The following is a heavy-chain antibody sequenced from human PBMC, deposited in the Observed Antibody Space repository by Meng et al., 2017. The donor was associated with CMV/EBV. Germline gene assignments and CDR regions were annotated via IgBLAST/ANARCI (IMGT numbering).Heavy chain of an antibody. D-gene: IGHD6-13*01. CDR1: GFTFDDYA. Sequence: SLKISCAASGFTFDDYAMHWVRQAPGKGLEWVSGISWNSGSIGYADSVKGRFTISRDNAKNSLYLQMNSLRAEDTALYYCAKNRGSWYGGLEYWGQGTLVTVSS. J-gene: IGHJ4*02. CDR2: ISWNSGSI. V-gene: IGHV3-9*01. CDR3: AKNRGSWYGGLEY.